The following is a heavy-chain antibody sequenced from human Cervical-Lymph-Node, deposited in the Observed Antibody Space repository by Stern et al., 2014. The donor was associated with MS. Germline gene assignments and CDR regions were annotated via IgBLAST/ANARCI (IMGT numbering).Heavy chain of an antibody. CDR3: ARWSVACDS. J-gene: IGHJ4*02. V-gene: IGHV5-51*03. CDR1: GYNFINYW. Sequence: EVQLVQSGAELKKPGESLKISCKTSGYNFINYWIAWVRQVPGKGLEWIGIIYPGYSDIRYSPSFQGHVTISVDKSITTAYRQWNSLKASDTAVYFCARWSVACDSWGQGALITVSS. CDR2: IYPGYSDI. D-gene: IGHD2-21*01.